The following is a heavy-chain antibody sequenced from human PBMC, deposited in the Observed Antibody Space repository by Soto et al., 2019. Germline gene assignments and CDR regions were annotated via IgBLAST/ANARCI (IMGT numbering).Heavy chain of an antibody. J-gene: IGHJ5*02. D-gene: IGHD2-2*01. CDR3: AVDRAVRYAVGFDP. CDR1: GFTLSNVW. V-gene: IGHV3-15*01. CDR2: IKSQKDGSTL. Sequence: PGGSLRLSCAASGFTLSNVWISWVRQAPGKGLEWVGRIKSQKDGSTLDYAAPVKGRFTISRDDSQNMLHLQMTSLKTEDTGVYYCAVDRAVRYAVGFDPWGQGTLVTVSS.